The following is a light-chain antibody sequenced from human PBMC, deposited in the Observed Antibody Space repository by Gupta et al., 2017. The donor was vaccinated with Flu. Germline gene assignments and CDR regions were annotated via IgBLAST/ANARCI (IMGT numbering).Light chain of an antibody. Sequence: IQLTRPPSSPSASGGDIVTISCRASQSISSYVKWHQQKPEKAPKLLIYAASRLQSGVPSRFSGSASATDFTLTISMLHPEDFATYYCQQSNSTPKTFGQGTRLEIK. CDR2: AAS. J-gene: IGKJ2*01. CDR3: QQSNSTPKT. CDR1: QSISSY. V-gene: IGKV1-39*01.